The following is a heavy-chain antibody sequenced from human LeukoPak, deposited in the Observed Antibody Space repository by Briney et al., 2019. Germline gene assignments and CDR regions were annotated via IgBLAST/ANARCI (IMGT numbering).Heavy chain of an antibody. V-gene: IGHV4-59*08. Sequence: SETLSLTCTVSGGSISGYFWSWIRQPPGKGLEWIGYIHYSGSTNYNPSLNSRVTISVDTSKNQFSLRLSSVTAADTAVYYCARYGITIVRGGKYYFDSWGQGTLVIVSS. CDR3: ARYGITIVRGGKYYFDS. CDR1: GGSISGYF. J-gene: IGHJ4*02. D-gene: IGHD3-10*01. CDR2: IHYSGST.